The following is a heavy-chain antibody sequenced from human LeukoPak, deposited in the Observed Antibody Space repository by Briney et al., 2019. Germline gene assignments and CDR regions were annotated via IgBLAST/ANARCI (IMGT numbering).Heavy chain of an antibody. V-gene: IGHV4-34*01. D-gene: IGHD1-26*01. CDR3: AKSGGYALIDY. CDR1: GGSFSGYY. Sequence: PSETLSLTCAVYGGSFSGYYWSWIRQPPGKGLEWIGEINHSGSTNYNPSLKSRVTISVDTSKNQISLRLNSVTAADTAMYYCAKSGGYALIDYWGQGTLVTVSS. CDR2: INHSGST. J-gene: IGHJ4*02.